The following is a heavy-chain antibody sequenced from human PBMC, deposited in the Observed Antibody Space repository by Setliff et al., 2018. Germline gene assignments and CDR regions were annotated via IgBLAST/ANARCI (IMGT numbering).Heavy chain of an antibody. CDR1: GFTFSSYS. CDR2: ISSSSSTI. D-gene: IGHD3-10*01. CDR3: ASNTYYYGSGSHYYFDY. V-gene: IGHV3-48*01. Sequence: GGSLRPSCAASGFTFSSYSMNWVRQAPGKGLEWVSYISSSSSTIYYADSVKGRFTISRDNAKNSLYLQMNSLRAEDTAVYYCASNTYYYGSGSHYYFDYWGQGTLVTVSS. J-gene: IGHJ4*02.